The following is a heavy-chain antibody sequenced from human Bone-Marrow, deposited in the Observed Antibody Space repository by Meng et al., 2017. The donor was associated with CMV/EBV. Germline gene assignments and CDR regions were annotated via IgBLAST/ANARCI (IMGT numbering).Heavy chain of an antibody. CDR2: INHSGST. V-gene: IGHV4-34*01. CDR1: GGSFSGYY. D-gene: IGHD1-26*01. CDR3: ARAASGVPRSLGY. Sequence: CGVYGGSFSGYYWSWIRQPPGKGLEWIGEINHSGSTNYNPSLKSRVTISVDTSKNQFSLKLSSVTAADTAVYYCARAASGVPRSLGYWGQGTLVTVSS. J-gene: IGHJ4*02.